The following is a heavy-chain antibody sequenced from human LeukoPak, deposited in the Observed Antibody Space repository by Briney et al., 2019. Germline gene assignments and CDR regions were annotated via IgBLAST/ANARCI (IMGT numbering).Heavy chain of an antibody. J-gene: IGHJ5*02. D-gene: IGHD3-16*01. CDR2: DGSST. CDR3: ARDLGAKLPWFDP. V-gene: IGHV3-74*01. Sequence: GGSLRLSCAVSGFTSSGHWMFWVRQAPGKGLEWVSSDGSSTGYTVSVKGGFTVSRDNAKNTLYLQMNSLRAEDTAVYYCARDLGAKLPWFDPWGQGTLVTVSS. CDR1: GFTSSGHW.